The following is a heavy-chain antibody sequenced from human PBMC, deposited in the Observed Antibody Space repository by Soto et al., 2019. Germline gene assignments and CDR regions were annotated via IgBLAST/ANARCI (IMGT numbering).Heavy chain of an antibody. Sequence: GASVKVSCKASGGTFSSYAIIWVRQAPGQGLEWMGGIIPIFGTANYAQKFQGRVTITADESTSTAYMELSSLRSEDTAVYYCARGLPRGYSYGHMYYFDYWGQGTLVTVSS. J-gene: IGHJ4*02. CDR3: ARGLPRGYSYGHMYYFDY. D-gene: IGHD5-18*01. V-gene: IGHV1-69*13. CDR1: GGTFSSYA. CDR2: IIPIFGTA.